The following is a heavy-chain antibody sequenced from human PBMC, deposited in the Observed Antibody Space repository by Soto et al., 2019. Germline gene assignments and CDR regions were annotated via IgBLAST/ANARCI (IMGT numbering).Heavy chain of an antibody. CDR1: GESISSSSYY. CDR2: IYYSGRT. J-gene: IGHJ4*02. Sequence: SETLSLTCIVSGESISSSSYYWGWILQPPGKGLEWIGSIYYSGRTYYNPSFKSRVTISIDTSKNQFSRKLSSVTATDTAVYYCARQRTTVVTQAYFDHWGQGALVTVSS. CDR3: ARQRTTVVTQAYFDH. D-gene: IGHD2-21*02. V-gene: IGHV4-39*01.